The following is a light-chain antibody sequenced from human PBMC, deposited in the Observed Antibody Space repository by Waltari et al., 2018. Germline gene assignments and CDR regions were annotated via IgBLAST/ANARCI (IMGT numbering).Light chain of an antibody. J-gene: IGLJ2*01. V-gene: IGLV2-14*03. Sequence: QSALTQPASVSGSPGQSITIPCSGTITYIPGYTSVSWYQQHPGKAPKLLIYDVTRRPSGVSDRFSGSKSGNTASLTISGLQADDEADYYCSSYTTTNTVVFGGGAKLTVL. CDR2: DVT. CDR1: ITYIPGYTS. CDR3: SSYTTTNTVV.